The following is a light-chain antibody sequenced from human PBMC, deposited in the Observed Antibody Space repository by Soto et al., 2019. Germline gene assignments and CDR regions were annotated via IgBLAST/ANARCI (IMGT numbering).Light chain of an antibody. V-gene: IGKV3-15*01. Sequence: TLSVSPGERATLSCRASQSVSKSLAWYQQKPGQAPRLLIYSASTRATGTPARFSGSGSETEFTLTISSLQSEDFAVYYCQQYNNWPPITFGQGTRLEIK. CDR2: SAS. CDR1: QSVSKS. J-gene: IGKJ5*01. CDR3: QQYNNWPPIT.